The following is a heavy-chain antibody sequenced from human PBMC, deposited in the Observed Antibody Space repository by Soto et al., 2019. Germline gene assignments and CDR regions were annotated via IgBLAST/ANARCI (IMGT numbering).Heavy chain of an antibody. Sequence: QVQLVQSGAEVKKPGASVKVSCKASGYTFTSYGISWVRQAPGQGLEWMGWISAYNGNTNYAQKLQGRVTMTTDTSTSTAYMELRSLRSDDTAVYYCARDKGGVVLRFLEWLARFDYWGQGTLVTVSS. J-gene: IGHJ4*02. CDR2: ISAYNGNT. V-gene: IGHV1-18*01. CDR3: ARDKGGVVLRFLEWLARFDY. D-gene: IGHD3-3*01. CDR1: GYTFTSYG.